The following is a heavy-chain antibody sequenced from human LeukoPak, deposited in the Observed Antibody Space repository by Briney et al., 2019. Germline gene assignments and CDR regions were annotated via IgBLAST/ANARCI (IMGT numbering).Heavy chain of an antibody. CDR2: IYSSGST. V-gene: IGHV4-61*02. Sequence: PSETLSLTCTVSGGSITSAGYSWGWIRQPAGKGLEWIGCIYSSGSTNSNPSLKSRVTISVDTPKNQFSLKLSSVTAADTAVYYCARGYCTSPRCSENRYYFDSWGQGTLVTVSS. D-gene: IGHD2-2*01. J-gene: IGHJ4*02. CDR3: ARGYCTSPRCSENRYYFDS. CDR1: GGSITSAGYS.